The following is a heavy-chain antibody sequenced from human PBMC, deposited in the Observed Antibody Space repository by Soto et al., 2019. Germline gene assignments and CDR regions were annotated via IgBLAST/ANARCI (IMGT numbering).Heavy chain of an antibody. CDR2: IIPLFGTA. CDR1: GVTVNSYA. D-gene: IGHD5-18*01. V-gene: IGHV1-69*06. Sequence: QVQLEQSGAEVKKPGSSVKVSCTASGVTVNSYALIWVRQAPGQGLEWMGSIIPLFGTANSAQKFRDRVTITADKSTSTAYMELTSLRSEDSAVYYCAGFGYSKGYAYWGQGTLVTVSS. CDR3: AGFGYSKGYAY. J-gene: IGHJ4*02.